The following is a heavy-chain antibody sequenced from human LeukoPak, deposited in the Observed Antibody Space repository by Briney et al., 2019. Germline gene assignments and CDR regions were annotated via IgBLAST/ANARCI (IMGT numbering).Heavy chain of an antibody. V-gene: IGHV3-43D*03. Sequence: PGGSLRLSCAASGFTFDNYAMHWVRQTPGKGLEWVSLISWDGSTSYADSVKGRFTISRDNTKNSLYLQMNSLRTEVTALYYCAKDEKPYARDNFFDPWGQGTLVTVSS. CDR1: GFTFDNYA. CDR3: AKDEKPYARDNFFDP. J-gene: IGHJ5*02. CDR2: ISWDGST. D-gene: IGHD2-2*01.